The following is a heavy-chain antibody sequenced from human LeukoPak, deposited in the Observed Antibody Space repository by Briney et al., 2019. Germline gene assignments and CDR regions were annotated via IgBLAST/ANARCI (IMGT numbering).Heavy chain of an antibody. CDR3: AKGPLIEVAGTTWDY. D-gene: IGHD6-19*01. CDR2: ISYDGSNK. V-gene: IGHV3-30-3*01. J-gene: IGHJ4*02. CDR1: GFAFSDYA. Sequence: GGSLRLSCAASGFAFSDYAMNWVRQAPGKGLEWVAIISYDGSNKYYPDSVEGRFTISRDNSKNTLYLQMNSLRVEDTAVYYCAKGPLIEVAGTTWDYWGQGTLVTVSS.